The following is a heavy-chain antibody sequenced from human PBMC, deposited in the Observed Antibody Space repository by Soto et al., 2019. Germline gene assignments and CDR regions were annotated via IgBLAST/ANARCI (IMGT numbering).Heavy chain of an antibody. D-gene: IGHD3-10*01. CDR1: GGTFSSYA. V-gene: IGHV1-69*13. J-gene: IGHJ4*02. CDR2: IIPIFGTA. Sequence: ASVKVSCKASGGTFSSYAISWVRQAPGQGLEWMGGIIPIFGTANYAQKFQGRVTITADESTSTAYMELSSLRSEDTAVYYCASSRSGSYYLFDYWGQGTLVTVSS. CDR3: ASSRSGSYYLFDY.